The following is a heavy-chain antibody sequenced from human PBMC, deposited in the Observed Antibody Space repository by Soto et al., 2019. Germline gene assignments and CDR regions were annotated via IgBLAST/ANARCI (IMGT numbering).Heavy chain of an antibody. CDR1: GGSVSSGSYY. J-gene: IGHJ4*02. Sequence: PSETLSLTCTVSGGSVSSGSYYWSWIRQPPGKGLEWIGYIYYSGSTNYNPSLKSRVTISVDTSKNQFSLKLSSVTAADTAVYYCARTGAPLYYDFWSGYLKSGQDYWGQGTLVTVSS. D-gene: IGHD3-3*01. CDR3: ARTGAPLYYDFWSGYLKSGQDY. CDR2: IYYSGST. V-gene: IGHV4-61*01.